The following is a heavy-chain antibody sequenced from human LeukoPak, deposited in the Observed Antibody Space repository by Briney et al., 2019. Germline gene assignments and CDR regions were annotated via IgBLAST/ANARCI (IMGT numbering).Heavy chain of an antibody. Sequence: PGGSLRLSCAASGFTFSSYAMTWVRQAPGKGLEWVSVISGSGDRAFYADFVKGRFTISRDNSKNTLYLQMNSLRADDTAVYHCAKGITTSCYSALDHWGQGTLVTVSS. D-gene: IGHD2-15*01. J-gene: IGHJ5*02. CDR3: AKGITTSCYSALDH. CDR2: ISGSGDRA. CDR1: GFTFSSYA. V-gene: IGHV3-23*01.